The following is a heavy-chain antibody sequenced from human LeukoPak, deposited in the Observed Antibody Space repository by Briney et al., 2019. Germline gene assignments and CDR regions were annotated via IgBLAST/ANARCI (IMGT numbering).Heavy chain of an antibody. J-gene: IGHJ5*02. CDR2: IYYSGST. V-gene: IGHV4-39*07. D-gene: IGHD3-10*02. Sequence: ETLSLTCTVSGGSISSGSYYWGWIRQPPGKGLEWIGSIYYSGSTYNNPSIKSRVLKSRVTISVDTSKNQFSLELNSVTAADTAVYYCARLMFGELLPNWFDPWGQGTLVTVSS. CDR3: ARLMFGELLPNWFDP. CDR1: GGSISSGSYY.